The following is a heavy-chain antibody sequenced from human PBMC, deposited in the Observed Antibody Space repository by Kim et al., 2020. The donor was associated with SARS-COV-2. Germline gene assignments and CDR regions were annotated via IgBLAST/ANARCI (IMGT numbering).Heavy chain of an antibody. CDR3: ARDVGMWGTYGFDS. V-gene: IGHV3-48*03. Sequence: GGSLRLSCLASGFTFSHHEMHWVRQAPGKGLEWVSSISAGATVIHCADSVKGRFTISRDNANGSLFLQLSRLRAEDTATYFCARDVGMWGTYGFDSWGQG. CDR2: ISAGATVI. D-gene: IGHD3-16*01. CDR1: GFTFSHHE. J-gene: IGHJ4*02.